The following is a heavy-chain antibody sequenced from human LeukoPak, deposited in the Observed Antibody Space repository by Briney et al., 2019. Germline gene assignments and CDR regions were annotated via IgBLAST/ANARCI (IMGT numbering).Heavy chain of an antibody. J-gene: IGHJ4*02. V-gene: IGHV1-2*02. Sequence: ASVRVSCKASGVTFTAYHLHWVRQAPGQRLEWMGSSNLDRRITHDAAKFQCRVTMTWDTSITTGYMDLTRLTSDDTALYFCAKEATGSGGFDYWGQGTLVTVSA. D-gene: IGHD3-10*01. CDR3: AKEATGSGGFDY. CDR1: GVTFTAYH. CDR2: SNLDRRIT.